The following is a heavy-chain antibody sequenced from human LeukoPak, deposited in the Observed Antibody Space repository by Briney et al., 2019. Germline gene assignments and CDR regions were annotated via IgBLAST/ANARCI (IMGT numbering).Heavy chain of an antibody. V-gene: IGHV4-34*01. CDR3: ARHPVVPAADDY. CDR1: GGSFSGYY. Sequence: PSETLSLNCAVYGGSFSGYYWSWIRQPPGKGLECIGEINHSGSTNYNPSLKSRVTMSVDTSKNQFSLHLSSVTAADTAVYYCARHPVVPAADDYWGQGTLVTVSS. J-gene: IGHJ4*02. D-gene: IGHD2-2*01. CDR2: INHSGST.